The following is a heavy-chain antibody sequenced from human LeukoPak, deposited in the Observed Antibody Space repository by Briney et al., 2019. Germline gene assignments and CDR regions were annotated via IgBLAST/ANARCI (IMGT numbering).Heavy chain of an antibody. V-gene: IGHV3-48*04. CDR1: GFTFTNYN. Sequence: GGSLRLSCAASGFTFTNYNMNWVRQAPGKGLKWVSYISRSGDTIYYADSVKGRFTISRDNAKNSLYLQMNSLTAEDTAVYYCASGFISAPRSGMDVWGQGTTVTVSS. J-gene: IGHJ6*02. CDR2: ISRSGDTI. CDR3: ASGFISAPRSGMDV. D-gene: IGHD3-10*01.